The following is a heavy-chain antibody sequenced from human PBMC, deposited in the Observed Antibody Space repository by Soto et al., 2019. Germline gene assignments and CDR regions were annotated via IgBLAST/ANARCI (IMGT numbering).Heavy chain of an antibody. J-gene: IGHJ5*02. CDR1: GYTFTSYG. D-gene: IGHD3-22*01. CDR2: ISAYNGNT. V-gene: IGHV1-18*01. Sequence: ASVKVSCKASGYTFTSYGISWVRQAPGQGLEWMGWISAYNGNTNYAQKLQGRVTMTTDTSTSTAYMELRSLRSDDTAVYYCASVPDSMSVVGYDEFDPWGQGTLVTVSS. CDR3: ASVPDSMSVVGYDEFDP.